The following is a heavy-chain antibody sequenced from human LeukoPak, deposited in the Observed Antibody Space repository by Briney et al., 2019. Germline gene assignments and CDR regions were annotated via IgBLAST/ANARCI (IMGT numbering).Heavy chain of an antibody. CDR3: ARDLKTDGYNYDYFDY. J-gene: IGHJ4*02. D-gene: IGHD5-24*01. V-gene: IGHV3-30*04. Sequence: PGGSLRLSCAASGFTFRTYAMHCVRQDPGKGREWVAVISYDGRNEHYADDSVKGRVTMSRDNSKNTLYLQMNSLRAEDTAVYYCARDLKTDGYNYDYFDYWGQGTLVTVSS. CDR1: GFTFRTYA. CDR2: ISYDGRNE.